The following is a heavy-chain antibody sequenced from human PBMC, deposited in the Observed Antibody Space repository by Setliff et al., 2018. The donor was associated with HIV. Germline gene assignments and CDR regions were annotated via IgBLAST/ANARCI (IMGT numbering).Heavy chain of an antibody. J-gene: IGHJ6*03. Sequence: PSETLSLTCTVSGGSISSYYWSWIRQPPGKGLEWIGYIYYNGNTNYNPSLKSRVTISVDTSKNQLSLKLSSVTAADTAVYYCAREIQFSATTYYYYYMDDWGRGTTVTVSS. V-gene: IGHV4-59*01. CDR2: IYYNGNT. CDR3: AREIQFSATTYYYYYMDD. D-gene: IGHD5-18*01. CDR1: GGSISSYY.